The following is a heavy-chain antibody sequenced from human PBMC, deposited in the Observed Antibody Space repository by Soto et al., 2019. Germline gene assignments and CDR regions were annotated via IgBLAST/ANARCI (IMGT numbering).Heavy chain of an antibody. V-gene: IGHV3-49*04. J-gene: IGHJ3*02. CDR3: TRGGELPDAFDI. CDR2: IRSKAYGGTT. D-gene: IGHD1-26*01. Sequence: SLRLSCTASGFTFGDYAMSWVRQAPGKGLEWVGFIRSKAYGGTTEYAASVKGRFTISRDDSKSIAYLQMNSLKTEDTAVYYCTRGGELPDAFDIWGQGTMVTVS. CDR1: GFTFGDYA.